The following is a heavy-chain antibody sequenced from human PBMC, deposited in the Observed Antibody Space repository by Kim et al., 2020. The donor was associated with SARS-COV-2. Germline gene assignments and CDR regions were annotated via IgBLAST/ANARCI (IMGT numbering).Heavy chain of an antibody. CDR2: ISSDGGST. Sequence: GGSLRLSCSASGFTFSNYAMHWVRQAPGKGLEYVSAISSDGGSTYYADSVKGRFTISRDNSKNMLYVQMSSLRVEDTAIYYCVTRNSYNSGSYYEGAPFDFWGQGTLVTVSS. J-gene: IGHJ4*02. CDR1: GFTFSNYA. D-gene: IGHD3-10*01. V-gene: IGHV3-64*05. CDR3: VTRNSYNSGSYYEGAPFDF.